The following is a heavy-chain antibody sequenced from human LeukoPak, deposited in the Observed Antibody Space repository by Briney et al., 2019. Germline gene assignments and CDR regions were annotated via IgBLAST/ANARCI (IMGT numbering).Heavy chain of an antibody. CDR2: INTNTGNP. D-gene: IGHD3-10*01. Sequence: GASVKVSCKASGYTFTSYAMNWVRQAPGQGLEWMGWINTNTGNPTYAQGFTGRFVFSLDTSVSTAYLQISSLKAEDTAVYYCARGDYGSGRRLGYYMDVWGKGTTVTVSS. CDR1: GYTFTSYA. CDR3: ARGDYGSGRRLGYYMDV. J-gene: IGHJ6*03. V-gene: IGHV7-4-1*02.